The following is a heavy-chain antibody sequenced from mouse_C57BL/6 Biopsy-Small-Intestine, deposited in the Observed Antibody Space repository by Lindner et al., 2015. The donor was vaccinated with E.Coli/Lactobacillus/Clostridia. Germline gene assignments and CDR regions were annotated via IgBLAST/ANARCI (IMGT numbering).Heavy chain of an antibody. V-gene: IGHV1-82*01. D-gene: IGHD2-14*01. CDR2: IYPGDGDT. Sequence: VQLQESGAELVKPGASVKISCKASGYAFSSSWMNWVKQRPGKGLEWIGRIYPGDGDTNYNVKFKGKATLTADKSSSTAYMQLSRLTSEDSAVYFCARGTRLDYWGQGTTLTVSS. J-gene: IGHJ2*01. CDR1: GYAFSSSW. CDR3: ARGTRLDY.